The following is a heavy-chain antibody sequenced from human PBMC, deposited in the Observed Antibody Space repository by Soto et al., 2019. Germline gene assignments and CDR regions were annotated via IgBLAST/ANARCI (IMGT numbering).Heavy chain of an antibody. V-gene: IGHV3-74*01. CDR3: TRGPRPISTGTGAY. J-gene: IGHJ4*02. CDR1: GFIFKMYW. D-gene: IGHD3-10*01. Sequence: HPVGSLRLSCAASGFIFKMYWMHWVRQSPGKGLAWISRIYNDGTYSDYADSVRGRFTISRDNVNDTLYLQMNNLRAEDSGLYYCTRGPRPISTGTGAYWGQGTQVTVSS. CDR2: IYNDGTYS.